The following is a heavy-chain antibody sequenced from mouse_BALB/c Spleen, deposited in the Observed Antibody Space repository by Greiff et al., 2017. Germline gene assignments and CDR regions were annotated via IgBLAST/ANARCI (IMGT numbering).Heavy chain of an antibody. D-gene: IGHD2-4*01. V-gene: IGHV14-3*02. CDR3: ARGEDYVHFAY. CDR2: IDPANGNT. Sequence: EVQLQQSGAELVKPGASVKLSCTASGFNIKDTYMHWVKQRPEQGLEWIGRIDPANGNTKYDPKFQGKATITADTSSNTAYLQLSSLTSEDTAVYYCARGEDYVHFAYWGQGTLVTVSA. CDR1: GFNIKDTY. J-gene: IGHJ3*01.